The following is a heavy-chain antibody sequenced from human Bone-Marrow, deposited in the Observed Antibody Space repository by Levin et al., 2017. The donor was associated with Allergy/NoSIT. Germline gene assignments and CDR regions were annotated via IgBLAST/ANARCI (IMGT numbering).Heavy chain of an antibody. Sequence: SETLSLTCTVSGGSISSYCWSWIRQPPGKGLEWIAYIYHSGATNYNPSLKSRVTISMDTSKNQFSLKLSSVTAADTAVYYCAREAFGHVYFYWGQGTLVTVSS. CDR3: AREAFGHVYFY. J-gene: IGHJ4*02. CDR1: GGSISSYC. D-gene: IGHD3-10*01. CDR2: IYHSGAT. V-gene: IGHV4-59*01.